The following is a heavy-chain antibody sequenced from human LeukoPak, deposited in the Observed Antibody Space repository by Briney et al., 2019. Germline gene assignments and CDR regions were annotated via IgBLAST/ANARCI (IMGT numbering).Heavy chain of an antibody. Sequence: SVKVSCKASGGTFSSYAISWVRQAPGQGLEWMGGIIPIFGTANYAQKFQGRVTITADKSTSTAYMELSSLRSEDTAVYYCARTSDLDPRDWRSYYYYMDVWGKGTTVTVSS. J-gene: IGHJ6*03. D-gene: IGHD3-9*01. CDR3: ARTSDLDPRDWRSYYYYMDV. V-gene: IGHV1-69*06. CDR1: GGTFSSYA. CDR2: IIPIFGTA.